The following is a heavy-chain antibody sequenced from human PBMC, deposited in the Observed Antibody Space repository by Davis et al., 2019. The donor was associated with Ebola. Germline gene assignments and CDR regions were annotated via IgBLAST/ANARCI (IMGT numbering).Heavy chain of an antibody. V-gene: IGHV4-39*07. CDR3: ARNSSGFGHYDH. D-gene: IGHD3-22*01. CDR1: GGSISEGIHY. J-gene: IGHJ5*02. CDR2: MYYSGST. Sequence: PSDTLSLTCTVSGGSISEGIHYWSWIRQPPGKGLEWIGTMYYSGSTYYNPSLKSRLKLSVDTSRNHFSLELTSVTSADTAIYYCARNSSGFGHYDHWGQGILITVSS.